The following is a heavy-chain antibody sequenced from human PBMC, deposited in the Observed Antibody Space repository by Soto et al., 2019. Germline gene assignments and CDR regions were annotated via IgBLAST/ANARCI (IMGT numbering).Heavy chain of an antibody. CDR2: IKSGGGGT. CDR1: GFTFSSYV. J-gene: IGHJ4*02. V-gene: IGHV3-23*01. Sequence: EVQLLESGGGLVQPGGSLRLSCAASGFTFSSYVMGWVRQAPGKGLEWVSGIKSGGGGTYSADSVKGRFTISRDNSKNTLYLPMNSLRAEDTAVYYCAKALGSLDPFDYWGQGTPVTVSS. CDR3: AKALGSLDPFDY. D-gene: IGHD3-3*01.